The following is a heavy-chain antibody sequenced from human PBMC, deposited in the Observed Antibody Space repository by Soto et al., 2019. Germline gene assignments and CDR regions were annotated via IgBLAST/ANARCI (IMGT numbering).Heavy chain of an antibody. CDR2: IYHSGST. CDR3: ARVGDQQLGSYGMDV. V-gene: IGHV4-4*02. CDR1: GGSISSSNW. Sequence: SETLSLTXAVSGGSISSSNWWSWVRQPPGKGLEWIGEIYHSGSTNYNPSLKSRVTISVDKSKNQFSLKLSSVTAADTAVYYCARVGDQQLGSYGMDVWGQGTTVTVSS. D-gene: IGHD6-13*01. J-gene: IGHJ6*02.